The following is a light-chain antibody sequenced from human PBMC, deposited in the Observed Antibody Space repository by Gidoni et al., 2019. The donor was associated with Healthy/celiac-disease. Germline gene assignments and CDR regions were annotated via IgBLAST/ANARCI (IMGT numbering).Light chain of an antibody. J-gene: IGLJ2*01. Sequence: QSALTQPRSVSGSPGQSVTISCTGTSSDVGGYNYVSWYKQHPGKAPKLMIYDVSNRPAGVPDRFSGSKSVNTASLTISGLQAEDEADYYCCSYAGSYTWVFGGGTKLTVL. CDR2: DVS. CDR3: CSYAGSYTWV. V-gene: IGLV2-11*01. CDR1: SSDVGGYNY.